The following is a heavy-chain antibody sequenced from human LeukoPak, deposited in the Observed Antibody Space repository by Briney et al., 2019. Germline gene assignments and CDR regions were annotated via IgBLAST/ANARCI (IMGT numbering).Heavy chain of an antibody. CDR2: ISADIGVT. D-gene: IGHD3-22*01. CDR1: GYIVTTYG. CDR3: ARSHRSLRLLLPTDY. V-gene: IGHV1-18*01. J-gene: IGHJ4*02. Sequence: ASVKVSCKTSGYIVTTYGLTWVRQAPGQGLEWMGWISADIGVTEYAQKFQDRLTMTTDTSTDTAYLDLRSLTSDDTAVYYCARSHRSLRLLLPTDYWGQGTLVTVS.